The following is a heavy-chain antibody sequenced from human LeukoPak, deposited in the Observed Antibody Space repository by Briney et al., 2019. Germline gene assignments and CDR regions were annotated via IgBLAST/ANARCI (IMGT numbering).Heavy chain of an antibody. J-gene: IGHJ3*02. CDR3: ARDRATGTNAEDAFDI. CDR1: GFTFSDYY. D-gene: IGHD1-1*01. Sequence: GGSLRLSCAASGFTFSDYYMSWIRQAPGKGLEWGSYISSSGRTIYYADSVKGRFTISRDNAKNSLYLQMNSLRAEDTAVYYCARDRATGTNAEDAFDIWGQGTMVTVSS. V-gene: IGHV3-11*01. CDR2: ISSSGRTI.